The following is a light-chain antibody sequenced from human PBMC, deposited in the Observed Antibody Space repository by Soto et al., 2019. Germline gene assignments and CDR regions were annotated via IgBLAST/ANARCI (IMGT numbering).Light chain of an antibody. CDR1: HSVSVN. CDR3: QQYTNWPPMFT. V-gene: IGKV3-15*01. Sequence: IVMTQSPATLSVSPGERATLSSRSSHSVSVNLAWYQQKPGQAPRLLIYGASTRATDIPARFSGSGSGTEFTLTISSLQSEDLGIYYCQQYTNWPPMFTFGQGTKLEIK. J-gene: IGKJ2*01. CDR2: GAS.